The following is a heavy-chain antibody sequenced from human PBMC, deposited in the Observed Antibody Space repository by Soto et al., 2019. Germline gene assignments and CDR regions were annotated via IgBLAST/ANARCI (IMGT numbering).Heavy chain of an antibody. CDR3: ARADPGLSAPRSSELGELSHLLPSDP. CDR1: GYTFTSYY. Sequence: ASVKVSCKASGYTFTSYYMHWVRQAPEQGLEWMGIINPSGGSTSYAQKFQGRVTMTRGTSTGTVYMEFSSLRSEEPAVYYCARADPGLSAPRSSELGELSHLLPSDPWGQGTLVTVSS. D-gene: IGHD3-16*02. J-gene: IGHJ5*02. V-gene: IGHV1-46*01. CDR2: INPSGGST.